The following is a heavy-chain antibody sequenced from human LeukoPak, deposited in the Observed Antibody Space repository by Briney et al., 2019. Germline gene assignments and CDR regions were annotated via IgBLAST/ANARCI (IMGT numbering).Heavy chain of an antibody. D-gene: IGHD2-2*01. Sequence: GGSLRLSCTASGFTFSDYSMSWVSQAPGAGLEWVSAISPAGDSTTDADSVKGRFTISRDNSKSTLYLQMNGLTAEDTALYYCARRLVTAGITDFFDSWGQGTLVSVSS. V-gene: IGHV3-23*01. CDR3: ARRLVTAGITDFFDS. CDR1: GFTFSDYS. J-gene: IGHJ4*02. CDR2: ISPAGDST.